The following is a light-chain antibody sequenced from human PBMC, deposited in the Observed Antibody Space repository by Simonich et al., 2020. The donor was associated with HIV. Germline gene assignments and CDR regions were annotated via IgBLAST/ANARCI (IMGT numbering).Light chain of an antibody. CDR2: DVS. Sequence: QSALTQPASVSGSPGQSITISCTGTSSDVGGYKYVSWYQKHPGKAPKLMIYDVSKRPSGISNRFSGSKSGNTASLTISGLQAEDEADYYCSSYTSSSTFVVFGGGTKLTVL. V-gene: IGLV2-14*01. J-gene: IGLJ2*01. CDR3: SSYTSSSTFVV. CDR1: SSDVGGYKY.